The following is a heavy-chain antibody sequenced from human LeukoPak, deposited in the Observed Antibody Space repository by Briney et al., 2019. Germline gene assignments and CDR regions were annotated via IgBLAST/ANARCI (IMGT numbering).Heavy chain of an antibody. CDR2: IRYDGSNL. Sequence: GGTLRLSCAASGFTFSDSGMHWVRQAPGKGLEWVSFIRYDGSNLYYADSVKGRFIISRDNSENTVYLQMNSLRPEDTAVYFCAKGRGTSAWTGWGFDSWGQGSLVTVSS. J-gene: IGHJ4*02. CDR1: GFTFSDSG. CDR3: AKGRGTSAWTGWGFDS. V-gene: IGHV3-30*02. D-gene: IGHD2-2*01.